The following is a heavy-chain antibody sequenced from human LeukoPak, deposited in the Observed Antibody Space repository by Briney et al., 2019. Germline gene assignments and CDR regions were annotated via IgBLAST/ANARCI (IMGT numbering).Heavy chain of an antibody. CDR3: AREKPSTYDILTGDAFDI. V-gene: IGHV3-7*01. Sequence: GGSLRLSCAASGFTFSSYWMSWVRQAPGKGLEWVANIKQDGSEKYYVDSVKGRFTISRDNAKNSLYLQMNSLRAEDTAVYYCAREKPSTYDILTGDAFDIWGQGTMVTVSS. D-gene: IGHD3-9*01. CDR1: GFTFSSYW. J-gene: IGHJ3*02. CDR2: IKQDGSEK.